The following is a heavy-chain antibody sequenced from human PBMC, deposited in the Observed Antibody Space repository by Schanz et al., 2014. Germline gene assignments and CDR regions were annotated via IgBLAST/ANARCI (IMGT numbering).Heavy chain of an antibody. D-gene: IGHD6-19*01. Sequence: VQLVESGGGVVRPGRSLRLSCAASGFTFSSYAMHWVRQAPGKGLEYVSTINSNGGSTYYANSVKGRFSISRDNSKNTLYLQMGSLRAEDMAVYYCARGRAVAGTGYFDYWGQGTLVTVSS. J-gene: IGHJ4*02. V-gene: IGHV3-64*01. CDR2: INSNGGST. CDR1: GFTFSSYA. CDR3: ARGRAVAGTGYFDY.